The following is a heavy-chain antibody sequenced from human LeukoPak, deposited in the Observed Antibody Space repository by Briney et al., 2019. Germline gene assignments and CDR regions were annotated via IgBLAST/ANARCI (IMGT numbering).Heavy chain of an antibody. J-gene: IGHJ4*02. Sequence: KASGTLSLTCTVSGGSISSYYWSWIRQPPGKGLEWIGYIYYSGSTNYNPSPKSRVTISVDTSKNQFSLKLSSVTAADTAVYYCARTSGYSYGYGFDYWGQGTLVTVSS. CDR3: ARTSGYSYGYGFDY. V-gene: IGHV4-59*01. CDR2: IYYSGST. D-gene: IGHD5-18*01. CDR1: GGSISSYY.